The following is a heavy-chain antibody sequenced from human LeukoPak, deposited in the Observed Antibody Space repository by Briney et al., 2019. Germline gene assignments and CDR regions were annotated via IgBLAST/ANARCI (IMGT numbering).Heavy chain of an antibody. J-gene: IGHJ4*02. V-gene: IGHV3-30*02. CDR2: IRYDGSNK. D-gene: IGHD4/OR15-4a*01. CDR1: GFTFSSYG. Sequence: GGSLRLSCAASGFTFSSYGMHWVRQAPGKGLEWVAFIRYDGSNKYYADSVKGRFTISGDNSKNTLYLQMNSLRAEDTAVYYCAKPDYGEYYFDYWGQGTLVTVSS. CDR3: AKPDYGEYYFDY.